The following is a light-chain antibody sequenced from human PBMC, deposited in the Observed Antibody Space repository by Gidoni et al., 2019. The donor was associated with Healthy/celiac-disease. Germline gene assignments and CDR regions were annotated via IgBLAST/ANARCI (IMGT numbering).Light chain of an antibody. CDR3: SSYTSSSTPVV. CDR1: SSDVGGYNY. CDR2: EVS. J-gene: IGLJ2*01. V-gene: IGLV2-14*01. Sequence: QSALTQPASVSGSPGQSIPISCTGTSSDVGGYNYVSWYQQHPGKAPKLMIYEVSNRPSGVSNRFSGSKSGNTASLTISGFQAEDEADYYCSSYTSSSTPVVFGGGTKLTVL.